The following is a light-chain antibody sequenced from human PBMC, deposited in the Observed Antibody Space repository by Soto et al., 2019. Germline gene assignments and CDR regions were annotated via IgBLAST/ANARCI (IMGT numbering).Light chain of an antibody. V-gene: IGKV1-39*01. Sequence: DIQMTQSPSSLSASVGDIVTVTCRASQSIGTYFNWYQQKPGKAPKLLIYAASSLQSGVPSKFSGSGSGTDFTLTISSLQPEDFATYYCQQSYTTPYTFRQGTKLEI. J-gene: IGKJ2*01. CDR3: QQSYTTPYT. CDR1: QSIGTY. CDR2: AAS.